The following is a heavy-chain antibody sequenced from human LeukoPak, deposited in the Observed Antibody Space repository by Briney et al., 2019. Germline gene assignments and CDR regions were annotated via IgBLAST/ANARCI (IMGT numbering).Heavy chain of an antibody. CDR2: ISGSGTST. CDR1: GFTFTNFA. D-gene: IGHD5-12*01. V-gene: IGHV3-23*01. J-gene: IGHJ4*02. Sequence: GGSLRLSCAASGFTFTNFAMSWVRQAPGKGLEWVSTISGSGTSTYYADSVKGRFTISRDNSKNTLYLQMNSLRAEDTAIYYCARDREWLRPQDYWGQGTLVTVSS. CDR3: ARDREWLRPQDY.